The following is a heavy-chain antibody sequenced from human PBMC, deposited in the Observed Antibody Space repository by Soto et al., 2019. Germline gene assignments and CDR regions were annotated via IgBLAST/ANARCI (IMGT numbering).Heavy chain of an antibody. CDR3: ASTPYGENFWSGYPPPDV. J-gene: IGHJ6*02. V-gene: IGHV1-69*13. CDR1: GGTFSSYA. Sequence: GASVKVSCKASGGTFSSYAISWVRQAPGQGLEWMGGIIPIFGTANYAQKFQGRVTITADESTSTAYMELSSLRSEDTAVYYCASTPYGENFWSGYPPPDVWGQGTTVTVSS. D-gene: IGHD3-3*01. CDR2: IIPIFGTA.